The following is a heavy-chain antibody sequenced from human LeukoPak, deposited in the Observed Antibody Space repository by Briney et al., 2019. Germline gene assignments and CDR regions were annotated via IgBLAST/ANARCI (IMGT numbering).Heavy chain of an antibody. CDR1: GFTFSSYA. CDR2: ISGSGGST. Sequence: GGSLRLSCAASGFTFSSYAMSWVRQAPGKGLEWVSAISGSGGSTYYADSVKGRFTISRDNSKNTLYLQMNSLRAEDPAVYYCAKSPPPPSIVVVPLVSWGQGTLVTVSS. J-gene: IGHJ5*02. CDR3: AKSPPPPSIVVVPLVS. V-gene: IGHV3-23*01. D-gene: IGHD2-2*01.